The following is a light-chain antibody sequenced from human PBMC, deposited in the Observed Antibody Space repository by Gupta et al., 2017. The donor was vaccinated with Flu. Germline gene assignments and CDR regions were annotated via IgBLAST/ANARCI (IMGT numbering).Light chain of an antibody. J-gene: IGKJ4*02. CDR2: GAS. CDR1: QSVSNF. Sequence: PSPRSASVGDGSTITCRASQSVSNFLDWYQQKPGKAPKLLIYGASTVEGGVTERFSGSGSGTDFTLTINRLQPEDFATYYCHQWNRTPITFGRGTTVEIK. CDR3: HQWNRTPIT. V-gene: IGKV1-39*01.